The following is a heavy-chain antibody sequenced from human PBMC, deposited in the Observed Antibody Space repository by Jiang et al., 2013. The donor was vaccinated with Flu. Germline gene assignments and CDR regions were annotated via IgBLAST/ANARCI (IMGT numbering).Heavy chain of an antibody. Sequence: GSGLVKPSETLSLTCTVSGGSLSSSSYYWGWIRQPPGKGLEWIGSISYRGSTYYNASLTSRVSISVDTPRKQFSLKLTSVTAADTALYYCVRHLNYFDDSGSNGDYWGQGMLVTSPQ. CDR3: VRHLNYFDDSGSNGDY. J-gene: IGHJ4*02. D-gene: IGHD5-12*01. CDR2: ISYRGST. CDR1: GGSLSSSSYY. V-gene: IGHV4-39*01.